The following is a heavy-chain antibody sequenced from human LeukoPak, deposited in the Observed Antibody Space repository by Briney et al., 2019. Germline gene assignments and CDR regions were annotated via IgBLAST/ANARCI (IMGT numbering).Heavy chain of an antibody. Sequence: SETLSLNCAVYGGSFSGYYWSWIRQPPGKGLEWIGEINHSGSTNYNPSLKSRVTISVDTSKNQFSLKQSSVTAADTALYYCARGNWNRSVARYYYYMDDWGKGTTVTVSS. V-gene: IGHV4-34*01. CDR2: INHSGST. D-gene: IGHD1-1*01. CDR3: ARGNWNRSVARYYYYMDD. J-gene: IGHJ6*03. CDR1: GGSFSGYY.